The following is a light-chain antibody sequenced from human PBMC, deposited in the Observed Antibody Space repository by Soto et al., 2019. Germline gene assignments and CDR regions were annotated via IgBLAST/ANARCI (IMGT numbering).Light chain of an antibody. CDR1: QSISSW. J-gene: IGKJ5*01. CDR3: QLYNSYPIP. Sequence: DIEMTQSPSTLSASVGDRVTITCRASQSISSWLAWYQQKPGQAPMLLIYKASTLESWVPPRFRCSGSGTEFTLTISSLQPDDFAAYSCQLYNSYPIPFGQGTRLEI. V-gene: IGKV1-5*03. CDR2: KAS.